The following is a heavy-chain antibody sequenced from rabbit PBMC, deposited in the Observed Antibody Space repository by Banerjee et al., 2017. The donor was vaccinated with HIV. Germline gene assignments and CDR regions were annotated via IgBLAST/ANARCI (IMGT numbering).Heavy chain of an antibody. V-gene: IGHV1S45*01. CDR3: ARDWADSNGYSYAYDLNL. CDR2: IYAGSSGSA. CDR1: GLDFSSSYW. Sequence: QEQLEESGGDLVKPEGSLTLTCTASGLDFSSSYWICWVRQAPGKGLEWIAGIYAGSSGSAQYANWAKGRCTISRTSSATVALQMTSLTAADTASYFCARDWADSNGYSYAYDLNLWGPGHPRHRL. J-gene: IGHJ4*01. D-gene: IGHD6-1*01.